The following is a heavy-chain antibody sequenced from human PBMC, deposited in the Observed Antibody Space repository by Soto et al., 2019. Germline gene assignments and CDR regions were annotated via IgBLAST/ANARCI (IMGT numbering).Heavy chain of an antibody. J-gene: IGHJ4*02. D-gene: IGHD3-22*01. Sequence: QVQLQESGPGLVKPSQTLSLTCTVSGGSISSGDYYWSWIRQPPGKGLEWIGYIYYSGSTYYNPSLKSRVTISVDTSKNQFSLKLSSVTAADTAVYYCARWVDSSGYYSHYFDYWGQGTLVTVSS. V-gene: IGHV4-30-4*01. CDR1: GGSISSGDYY. CDR3: ARWVDSSGYYSHYFDY. CDR2: IYYSGST.